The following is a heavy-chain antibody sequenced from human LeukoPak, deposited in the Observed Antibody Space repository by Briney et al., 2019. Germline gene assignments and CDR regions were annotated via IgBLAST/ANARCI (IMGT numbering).Heavy chain of an antibody. CDR2: INHSGST. V-gene: IGHV4-34*01. CDR3: ARAENLTPYSSSWYRRSTPIDY. D-gene: IGHD6-13*01. CDR1: GGSFSGYY. Sequence: SSETLSLTCAVYGGSFSGYYWSWIRQPPGKGREWIGEINHSGSTNYNPSLKSRVTISVDTSKNQFSLKLSSVTAADTAVYYCARAENLTPYSSSWYRRSTPIDYWGQGTLVTVSS. J-gene: IGHJ4*02.